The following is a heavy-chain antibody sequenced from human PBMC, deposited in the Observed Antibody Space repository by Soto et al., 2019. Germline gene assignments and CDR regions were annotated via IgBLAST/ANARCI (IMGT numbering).Heavy chain of an antibody. D-gene: IGHD2-15*01. CDR1: GYTFISYG. CDR3: ARSPRPRWYFDY. J-gene: IGHJ4*02. CDR2: ISAYNGNT. Sequence: ASVKVSCKACGYTFISYGISWVRQAPGQGLEWMGWISAYNGNTNYAQKLQGRVTMNTYTSTSTAYMELRSLRSDDTAVYYCARSPRPRWYFDYWGQGTLVTVSS. V-gene: IGHV1-18*01.